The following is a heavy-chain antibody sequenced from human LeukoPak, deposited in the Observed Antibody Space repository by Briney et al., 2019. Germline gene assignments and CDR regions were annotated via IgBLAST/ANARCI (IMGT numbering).Heavy chain of an antibody. CDR3: AREGYDFWSGYPYYFDY. CDR1: GFTFSSYW. D-gene: IGHD3-3*01. CDR2: IKQDGSEK. Sequence: GGSLRLSCAASGFTFSSYWMSWVRQAPGKGLEWVANIKQDGSEKYYVDSVKGRFTISRDNAKNSLYLQMNSLRAEDTAVYYCAREGYDFWSGYPYYFDYWGQGTLVTVSS. V-gene: IGHV3-7*01. J-gene: IGHJ4*02.